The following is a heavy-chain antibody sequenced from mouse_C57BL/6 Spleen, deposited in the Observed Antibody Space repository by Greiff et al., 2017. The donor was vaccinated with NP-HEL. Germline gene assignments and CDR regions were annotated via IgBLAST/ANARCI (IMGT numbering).Heavy chain of an antibody. CDR3: ASDYGSSGYFDV. CDR2: IYPGSGST. D-gene: IGHD1-1*01. CDR1: GYTFTSYW. Sequence: QVHVKQPGAELVKPGASVKMSCKASGYTFTSYWITWVKQRPGQGLEWIGDIYPGSGSTNYNEKFKSKATLTVDTSSSTAYMQLSSLTSEDSAVYYCASDYGSSGYFDVWGTGTTVTVSS. J-gene: IGHJ1*03. V-gene: IGHV1-55*01.